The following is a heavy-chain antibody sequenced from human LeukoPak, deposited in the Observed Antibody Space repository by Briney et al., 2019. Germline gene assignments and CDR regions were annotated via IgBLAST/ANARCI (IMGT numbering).Heavy chain of an antibody. CDR2: IYHSGST. Sequence: PSETLSLTCTVSGVSISSGGYSWSWIRQPPGKGLEWIGYIYHSGSTYYNPSLKSRVTISVDRSKNQFSLKLSSVTAADTAVYYCARVFTRGAFDYWGQGTLVTVSS. CDR3: ARVFTRGAFDY. CDR1: GVSISSGGYS. D-gene: IGHD2-2*01. J-gene: IGHJ4*02. V-gene: IGHV4-30-2*01.